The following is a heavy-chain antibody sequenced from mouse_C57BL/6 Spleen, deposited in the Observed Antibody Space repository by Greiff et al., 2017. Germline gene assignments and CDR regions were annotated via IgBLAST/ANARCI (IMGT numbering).Heavy chain of an antibody. J-gene: IGHJ4*01. CDR3: ARRGGPAMDY. CDR2: ISYDGSN. CDR1: GYSITSGYY. V-gene: IGHV3-6*01. Sequence: ESGPGLVKPSQSLSLTCSVTGYSITSGYYWNWIRQFPGNKLEWMGYISYDGSNNYNPSLKNRISITRDTSKNQFFLKLNSVTTEDTATYYCARRGGPAMDYWGQGTSVTVSS.